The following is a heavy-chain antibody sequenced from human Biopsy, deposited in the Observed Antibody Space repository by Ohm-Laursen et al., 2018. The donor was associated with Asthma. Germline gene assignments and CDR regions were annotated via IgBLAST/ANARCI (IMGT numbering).Heavy chain of an antibody. V-gene: IGHV3-7*01. CDR2: IKHDGSEK. Sequence: SLRLSCSAFGFTFGDYWMSWVRQVPGQGLEWAANIKHDGSEKNHVDSLKGRFTISRDNAKNLLFLQMNSLRAEDTAVYYCARTFHFWSPYHAEHYQLWGQGTLVTVSS. J-gene: IGHJ1*01. CDR1: GFTFGDYW. CDR3: ARTFHFWSPYHAEHYQL. D-gene: IGHD3-3*01.